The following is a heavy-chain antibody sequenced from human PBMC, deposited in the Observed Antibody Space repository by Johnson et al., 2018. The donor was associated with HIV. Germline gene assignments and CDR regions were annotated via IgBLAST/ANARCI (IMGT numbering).Heavy chain of an antibody. D-gene: IGHD3-9*01. V-gene: IGHV3-11*04. CDR3: AGERLFGSRWDGVGDILTGLAFDM. CDR1: GFTFSDYY. Sequence: QVQLVESGGGLVKPGGSLRLSCAASGFTFSDYYMSWIRQAPGKGLEWVSYISSSGSTIYYADSVKGRFTISRDNSKNTLSLQMNSLRAEDTAVYYCAGERLFGSRWDGVGDILTGLAFDMWGQGTMVTVSS. CDR2: ISSSGSTI. J-gene: IGHJ3*02.